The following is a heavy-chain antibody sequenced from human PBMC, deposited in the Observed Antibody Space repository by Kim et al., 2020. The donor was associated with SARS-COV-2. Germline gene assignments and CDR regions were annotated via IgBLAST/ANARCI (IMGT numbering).Heavy chain of an antibody. CDR3: ARGVMDTAIGDYYYMDV. D-gene: IGHD5-18*01. V-gene: IGHV3-21*01. J-gene: IGHJ6*03. CDR1: GFTFSSYS. Sequence: GGSLRLSCAASGFTFSSYSMNWVRQAPGKGLEWVSSISSSSSYIYYADSVKGRFTISRDNAKNSLYLQMNSLRAEDTAVYYCARGVMDTAIGDYYYMDVWGKGTTVTVSS. CDR2: ISSSSSYI.